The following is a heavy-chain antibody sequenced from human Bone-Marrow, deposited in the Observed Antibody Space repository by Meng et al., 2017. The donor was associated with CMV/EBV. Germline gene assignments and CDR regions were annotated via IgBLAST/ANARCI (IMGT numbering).Heavy chain of an antibody. D-gene: IGHD3-10*01. CDR1: GYTFTSYY. J-gene: IGHJ4*02. CDR2: INPSGGST. Sequence: ASVKVSCKASGYTFTSYYMHWVRQAPGQGLEWMGIINPSGGSTSYAQKFQGRVTITADKSTSTAYMELSSLRSEDTAVYYCARVGEGYFDYWGQGTLVTVSS. V-gene: IGHV1-46*01. CDR3: ARVGEGYFDY.